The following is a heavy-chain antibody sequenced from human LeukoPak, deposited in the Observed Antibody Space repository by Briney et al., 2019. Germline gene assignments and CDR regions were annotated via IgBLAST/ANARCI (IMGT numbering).Heavy chain of an antibody. D-gene: IGHD4-17*01. V-gene: IGHV1-2*02. J-gene: IGHJ4*02. CDR1: GYTFTGYY. CDR3: AKEMTTVTSFDY. Sequence: GASVKVSCKASGYTFTGYYMHWVRQAPGQGLEWMGWINPNSGGTNYAQKFQGRVTMTRDTPISTAYMELSRLRSDDTAVYYCAKEMTTVTSFDYWGQGTLVTVSS. CDR2: INPNSGGT.